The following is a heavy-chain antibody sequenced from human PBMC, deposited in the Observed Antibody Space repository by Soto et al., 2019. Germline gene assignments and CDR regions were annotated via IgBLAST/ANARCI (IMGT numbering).Heavy chain of an antibody. J-gene: IGHJ6*02. Sequence: PGGSLRLSCAASGFTFSSYAMHWVRQAPGKGLEWVAVISYDGSNKYYADSVKGRFTISRDNSKNTLYLQMNSLRAEDTAVYYCAREGTYYYYYGMDVWGQGTTVTVSS. CDR3: AREGTYYYYYGMDV. CDR1: GFTFSSYA. V-gene: IGHV3-30-3*01. CDR2: ISYDGSNK. D-gene: IGHD1-1*01.